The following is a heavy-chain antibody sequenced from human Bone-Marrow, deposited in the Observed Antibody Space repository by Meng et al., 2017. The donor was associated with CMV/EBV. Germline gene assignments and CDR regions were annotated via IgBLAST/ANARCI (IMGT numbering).Heavy chain of an antibody. D-gene: IGHD2-2*02. J-gene: IGHJ4*02. CDR2: INWNGGST. CDR1: GFTFDDYG. V-gene: IGHV3-20*04. CDR3: GGVGEYQLLYSIDY. Sequence: GESLKISCAASGFTFDDYGMSWGRQAPGKGLEWVSGINWNGGSTGYADSVKGRFTISRENAKNTLYLQMNSLRAEDTALYYCGGVGEYQLLYSIDYWGQGTLVTVSS.